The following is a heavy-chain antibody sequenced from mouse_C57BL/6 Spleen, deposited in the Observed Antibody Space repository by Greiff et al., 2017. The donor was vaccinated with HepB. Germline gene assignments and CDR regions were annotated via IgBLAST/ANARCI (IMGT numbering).Heavy chain of an antibody. Sequence: EVQRVESGPGMVKPSQSLSLTCTVTGYSITSGYDWHWIRHFPGNKLEWMGYISYSGSTNYNPSLKSRISITHDTSKNHFFLKLNSVTTEDTATYYCARANWDDDAMDYWGQGTSVTVSS. CDR1: GYSITSGYD. V-gene: IGHV3-1*01. J-gene: IGHJ4*01. CDR2: ISYSGST. CDR3: ARANWDDDAMDY. D-gene: IGHD4-1*01.